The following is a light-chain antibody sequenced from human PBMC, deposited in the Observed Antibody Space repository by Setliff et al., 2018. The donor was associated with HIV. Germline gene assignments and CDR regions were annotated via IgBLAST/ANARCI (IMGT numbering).Light chain of an antibody. V-gene: IGLV2-14*03. CDR3: SSYTSSSSYV. CDR1: SSDVGGYNY. CDR2: DVS. J-gene: IGLJ1*01. Sequence: ALTQPASVSGSPGQSITISCTGTSSDVGGYNYVSWYQQHPGKAPKLMIYDVSNRPSGVSNRFSGSKSGNTASLTISELQAEDEADHYCSSYTSSSSYVFGTGTKVTVL.